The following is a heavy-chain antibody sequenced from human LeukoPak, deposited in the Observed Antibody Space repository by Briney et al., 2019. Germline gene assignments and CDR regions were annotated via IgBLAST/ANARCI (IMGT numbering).Heavy chain of an antibody. CDR3: AREKGSGWFYYFDY. J-gene: IGHJ4*02. V-gene: IGHV4-59*01. CDR1: GGSISSYY. CDR2: IHYSGST. Sequence: SETLSLTCTVSGGSISSYYWSWIRQPPGKGLEWIGYIHYSGSTNYNPSLKSRVTISVDTSKNQFSLKLSSVTAADTAVYYCAREKGSGWFYYFDYWGQGTLVTVSS. D-gene: IGHD6-19*01.